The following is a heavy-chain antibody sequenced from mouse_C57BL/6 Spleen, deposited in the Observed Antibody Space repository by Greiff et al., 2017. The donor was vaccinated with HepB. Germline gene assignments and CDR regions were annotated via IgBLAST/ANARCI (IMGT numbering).Heavy chain of an antibody. CDR3: ARLRDYDGYFDY. D-gene: IGHD2-4*01. CDR2: IYPGDGDT. J-gene: IGHJ2*01. V-gene: IGHV1-82*01. CDR1: GYAFSSSW. Sequence: VKLQESGPELVKPGASVKISCKASGYAFSSSWMNWVKQRPGKGLEWIGRIYPGDGDTNYNGKFKGKATLTADKSSSTAYMQLSSLTSEDSAVYFCARLRDYDGYFDYWGQGTTLTVSS.